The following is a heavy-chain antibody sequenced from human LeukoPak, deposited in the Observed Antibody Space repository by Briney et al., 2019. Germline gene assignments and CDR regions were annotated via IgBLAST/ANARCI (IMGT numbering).Heavy chain of an antibody. D-gene: IGHD5-24*01. Sequence: ASVKVSCKASGYTFTSYGISWVRQAPGQGLEWMGWMNPKSGNTGYAQKFQGRVTITRDTSTSTVYMGLSSLRSEDTAVYYCARIRDGYNDAFDIWGQGTMVTVSS. CDR3: ARIRDGYNDAFDI. CDR1: GYTFTSYG. J-gene: IGHJ3*02. V-gene: IGHV1-8*03. CDR2: MNPKSGNT.